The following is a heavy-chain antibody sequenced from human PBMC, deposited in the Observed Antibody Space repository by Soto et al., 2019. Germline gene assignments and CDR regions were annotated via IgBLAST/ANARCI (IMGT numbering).Heavy chain of an antibody. CDR3: AREGEINIAAAGTGGPPPRCWYFDL. CDR1: GYTFTSYG. J-gene: IGHJ2*01. CDR2: ISAYNGNT. V-gene: IGHV1-18*01. D-gene: IGHD6-13*01. Sequence: QVQLVQSGAEVKKPGATVKVSCKASGYTFTSYGISWVRQAPGQGLEWMGWISAYNGNTNYAQKLQGRVTMTTETSTRSAYRELSSLRSDATAVYYCAREGEINIAAAGTGGPPPRCWYFDLWGRGTLVTVSS.